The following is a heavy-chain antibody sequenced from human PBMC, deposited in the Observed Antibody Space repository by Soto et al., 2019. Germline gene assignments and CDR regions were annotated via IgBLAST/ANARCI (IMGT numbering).Heavy chain of an antibody. Sequence: GGSLRLSCSSSGFTFSSYAMHWVRQAPGKGLEYVSAIRSNGGSTYYADSVKGRFTISRDNSKNTLYLQMSSLRAEDTAVYYCVKGRGYSYGYNYYYYGMDVWGQGTTVTVSS. D-gene: IGHD5-18*01. CDR1: GFTFSSYA. J-gene: IGHJ6*02. CDR2: IRSNGGST. V-gene: IGHV3-64D*08. CDR3: VKGRGYSYGYNYYYYGMDV.